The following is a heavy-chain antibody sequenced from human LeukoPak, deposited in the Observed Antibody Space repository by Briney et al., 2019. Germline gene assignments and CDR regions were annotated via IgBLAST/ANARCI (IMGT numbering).Heavy chain of an antibody. CDR2: IQTDGSGT. Sequence: GGSLRLSCATSGFTFGSHSMHWVRQAPGKGLEWVAFIQTDGSGTNYADSVKGRFTISRDNSKTSLSLQMSSLRVDDTATYYGGKVLHYGWGPFDGWGQRTQVTASS. J-gene: IGHJ4*02. D-gene: IGHD6-19*01. V-gene: IGHV3-30*02. CDR1: GFTFGSHS. CDR3: GKVLHYGWGPFDG.